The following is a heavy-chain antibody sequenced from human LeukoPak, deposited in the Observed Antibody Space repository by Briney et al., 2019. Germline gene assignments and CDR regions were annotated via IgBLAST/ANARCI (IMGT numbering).Heavy chain of an antibody. Sequence: PGGSMRLSCAASGFTFSISGMHWVRQAPGKGREWVAFIRYDGSNKYSADSVQGRFTISRDNSKNTLYLQMNSLIAEDTAVYYCAKDTPITIFGVVPPGAFDIWGQGTMVTVSS. D-gene: IGHD3-3*01. CDR2: IRYDGSNK. CDR1: GFTFSISG. CDR3: AKDTPITIFGVVPPGAFDI. J-gene: IGHJ3*02. V-gene: IGHV3-30*02.